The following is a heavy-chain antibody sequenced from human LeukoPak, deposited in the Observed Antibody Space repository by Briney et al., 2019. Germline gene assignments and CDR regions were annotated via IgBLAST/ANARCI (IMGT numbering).Heavy chain of an antibody. D-gene: IGHD1-26*01. J-gene: IGHJ5*02. CDR1: GLTFSSYN. V-gene: IGHV3-48*01. CDR2: INSLSSII. Sequence: PGGSLRLSCAASGLTFSSYNMNWVRQTPGKGLEWVSYINSLSSIIYYADSVKGRFTISRDNAKNSLYLQMNSLRAEDTGVYYCARSGTYNWFDPWGQGTLVTVSS. CDR3: ARSGTYNWFDP.